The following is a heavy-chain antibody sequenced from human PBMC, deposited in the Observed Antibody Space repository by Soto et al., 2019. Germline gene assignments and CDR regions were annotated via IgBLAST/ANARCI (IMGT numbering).Heavy chain of an antibody. Sequence: GASVKVSCKASGYTFTSYGISWVRQAPGQGLEWMGWISAYNGNTNYAQKLQGRVTMTTDTSTSTAYMELRSLRSDDTAVYYCAREIVVTTRYYYDSSGYPNYGMDVWGQGTTVTVS. CDR3: AREIVVTTRYYYDSSGYPNYGMDV. CDR2: ISAYNGNT. J-gene: IGHJ6*02. D-gene: IGHD3-22*01. CDR1: GYTFTSYG. V-gene: IGHV1-18*01.